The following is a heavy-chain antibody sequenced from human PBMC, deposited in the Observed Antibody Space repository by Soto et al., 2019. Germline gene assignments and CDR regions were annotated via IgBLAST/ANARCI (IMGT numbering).Heavy chain of an antibody. D-gene: IGHD6-19*01. V-gene: IGHV3-23*01. J-gene: IGHJ4*02. CDR2: ISGSGGST. CDR3: AKDHGKAEAVAGTDFDY. CDR1: GFPFRSYA. Sequence: EVQLLESGGGLVQPGGSLRLSCAASGFPFRSYAMSWVRQAPGKGLEWVSAISGSGGSTYYADSVKGRFTLSRDNSKNTVYRQMNSLRAEDTAVYYCAKDHGKAEAVAGTDFDYWGQGTLVTVSS.